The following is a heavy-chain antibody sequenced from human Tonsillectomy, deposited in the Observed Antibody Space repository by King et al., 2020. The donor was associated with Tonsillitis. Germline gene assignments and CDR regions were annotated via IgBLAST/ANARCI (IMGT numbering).Heavy chain of an antibody. Sequence: VQLVETGGGLVQPGGSLRLSCAASGFTFSSCAMTCVRQAPGMRLEWVSAISGSDGGTYYADSVKGRFTISRDNSKNTLYLQMNSLRAEDTSVYYCAKGWVEMDAWGQGTLVTVSS. CDR3: AKGWVEMDA. J-gene: IGHJ4*02. CDR1: GFTFSSCA. CDR2: ISGSDGGT. D-gene: IGHD5-24*01. V-gene: IGHV3-23*04.